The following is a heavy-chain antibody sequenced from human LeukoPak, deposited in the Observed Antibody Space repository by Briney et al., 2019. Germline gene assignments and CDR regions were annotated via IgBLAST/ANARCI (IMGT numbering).Heavy chain of an antibody. D-gene: IGHD6-25*01. J-gene: IGHJ4*02. V-gene: IGHV3-23*01. CDR2: ISKGGDRT. CDR3: ACLEAAAT. CDR1: GFTFSDFD. Sequence: PGGSLRLSCAASGFTFSDFDMSWVRQAPGKGLEWVSAISKGGDRTYYADSVKGRFTISRDNAKNTLYLQMNSLRAEDTAVYYCACLEAAATGGQGTLVTVSS.